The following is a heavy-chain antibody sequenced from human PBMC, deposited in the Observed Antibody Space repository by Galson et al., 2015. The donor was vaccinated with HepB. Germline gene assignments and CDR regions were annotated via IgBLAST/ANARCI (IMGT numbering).Heavy chain of an antibody. J-gene: IGHJ4*02. CDR1: GSTFTSYH. V-gene: IGHV1-46*01. Sequence: SVTVSCKAPGSTFTSYHMHWVRQAPGQGLEWMGIISPSVGSASYAQTFQGRVTMTTDTSTSTVYMELNSLTSEDTAVYYCARDGGRYSVDYWGQGTLVIVSS. CDR3: ARDGGRYSVDY. D-gene: IGHD2-15*01. CDR2: ISPSVGSA.